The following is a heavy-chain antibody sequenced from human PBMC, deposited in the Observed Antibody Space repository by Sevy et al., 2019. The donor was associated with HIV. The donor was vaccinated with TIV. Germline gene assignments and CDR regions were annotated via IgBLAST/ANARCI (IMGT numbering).Heavy chain of an antibody. CDR1: GGSISSYY. J-gene: IGHJ3*02. Sequence: SETLSLTCTVSGGSISSYYWSWIRQPAGKGLEWIGRIYTSGSTNYNPSLKSRVTMSVDTSKNQFSLKLSSVTAADTAVYYCAIRGYSGYDYENDAFDIWGQGTMVIVSS. V-gene: IGHV4-4*07. CDR3: AIRGYSGYDYENDAFDI. D-gene: IGHD5-12*01. CDR2: IYTSGST.